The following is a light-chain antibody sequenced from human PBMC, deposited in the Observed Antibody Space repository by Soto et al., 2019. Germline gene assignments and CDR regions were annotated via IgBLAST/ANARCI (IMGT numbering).Light chain of an antibody. J-gene: IGLJ1*01. CDR2: DVS. CDR1: SSDVGGYNY. CDR3: CSYAGTYTSFV. Sequence: QSVLTQPRSVSGSPGQSVTISCTGTSSDVGGYNYVSWYQEHPGRAPKLMIYDVSIRPSGVPDRFSGSKSGNTASLTISGLLAADEADYYCCSYAGTYTSFVFGSGTKLTVL. V-gene: IGLV2-11*01.